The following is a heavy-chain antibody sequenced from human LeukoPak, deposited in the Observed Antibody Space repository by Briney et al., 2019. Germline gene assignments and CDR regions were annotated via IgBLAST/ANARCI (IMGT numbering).Heavy chain of an antibody. J-gene: IGHJ6*03. CDR1: GFNFDDYV. D-gene: IGHD3-16*01. CDR3: AKAGGYYYYYMDV. Sequence: GGSLRLSCAASGFNFDDYVMSWVRHAPRKGLEWVSVVSGSGGSTYYADSVKGRFTISRDNSKNTRYLQMNSLRAEDTAIYYCAKAGGYYYYYMDVWGKGTTVTISS. V-gene: IGHV3-23*01. CDR2: VSGSGGST.